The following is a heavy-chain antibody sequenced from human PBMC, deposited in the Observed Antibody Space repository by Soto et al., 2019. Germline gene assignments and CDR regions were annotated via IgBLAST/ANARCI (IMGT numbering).Heavy chain of an antibody. CDR2: MSGSSSTT. J-gene: IGHJ4*02. V-gene: IGHV3-23*01. D-gene: IGHD1-7*01. Sequence: GGSRRLSCAPSGLTFSNYAMSWVRQAPGGGLEWVSSMSGSSSTTYYADSGRGRFTISRDRSKNTLYLQMSSLRAEDTALYYCAKNQERELPRVIDFWGQGTLVTVSS. CDR1: GLTFSNYA. CDR3: AKNQERELPRVIDF.